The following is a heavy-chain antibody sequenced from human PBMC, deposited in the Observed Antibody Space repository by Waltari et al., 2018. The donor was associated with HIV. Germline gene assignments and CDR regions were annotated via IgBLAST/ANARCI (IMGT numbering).Heavy chain of an antibody. J-gene: IGHJ4*02. CDR3: ASSIVGATAKFFDY. D-gene: IGHD1-26*01. CDR2: IIPIFGTA. Sequence: QVQLVQSGAEVKKPGSSVKVSCKASGGTSSSYAISWVRQAPGQGLEWMGGIIPIFGTANYAQKFQGRVTITADESTSTAYMELSSLRSEDTAVYYCASSIVGATAKFFDYWGQGTLVTVSS. CDR1: GGTSSSYA. V-gene: IGHV1-69*01.